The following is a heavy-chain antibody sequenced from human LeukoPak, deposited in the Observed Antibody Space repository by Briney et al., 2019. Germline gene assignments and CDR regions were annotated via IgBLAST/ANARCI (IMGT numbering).Heavy chain of an antibody. CDR1: GGSISSHY. Sequence: SSETLSLTCTVSGGSISSHYWSWIRQPPGRGLEWIGQIYYSGSTKYNPSLKSRVTISVDRSKNQFSLKLSSVTAADAAVYYCARDGYSNWYYFDHWGQGALVTVS. V-gene: IGHV4-59*11. CDR2: IYYSGST. D-gene: IGHD4-11*01. J-gene: IGHJ4*02. CDR3: ARDGYSNWYYFDH.